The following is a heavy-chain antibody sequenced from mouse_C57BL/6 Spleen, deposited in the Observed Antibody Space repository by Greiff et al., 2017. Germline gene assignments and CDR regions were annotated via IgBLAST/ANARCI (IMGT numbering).Heavy chain of an antibody. CDR2: IRNKANGYTT. D-gene: IGHD1-1*01. CDR3: ARYPSYYYGSSYAMDY. Sequence: EVQLVESGGGLVQPGGSLSLSCAASGFTFTDYYMSWVRQPPGKALEWLGFIRNKANGYTTEYSASVKGRFTISRDNSQSILYLQMNALRAEDSATYYCARYPSYYYGSSYAMDYWGQGTSVTVSS. J-gene: IGHJ4*01. CDR1: GFTFTDYY. V-gene: IGHV7-3*01.